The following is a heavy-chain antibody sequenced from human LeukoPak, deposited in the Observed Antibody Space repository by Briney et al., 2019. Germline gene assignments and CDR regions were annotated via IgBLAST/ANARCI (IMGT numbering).Heavy chain of an antibody. CDR2: ISGSSSTI. CDR1: GFTFSSCS. D-gene: IGHD3-22*01. Sequence: PGGSLRLSCAASGFTFSSCSMNWVRQAPGKGLEWGSYISGSSSTIYYADSVKGRFTISRDNGKNTLCLQMNSLRAEDTAVYYCARGSTYYDSSGQVPFDYWGQGTLVTVSS. J-gene: IGHJ4*02. V-gene: IGHV3-48*01. CDR3: ARGSTYYDSSGQVPFDY.